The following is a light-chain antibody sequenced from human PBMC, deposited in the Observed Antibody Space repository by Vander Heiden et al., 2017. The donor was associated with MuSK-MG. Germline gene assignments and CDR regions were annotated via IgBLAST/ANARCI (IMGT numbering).Light chain of an antibody. V-gene: IGLV3-9*01. CDR2: RDS. J-gene: IGLJ2*01. CDR3: QVWDSSTAYVV. CDR1: NIGSKN. Sequence: SYELTQPLSVSVALGPTARITCGGNNIGSKNVHWYQQKPGQAPVLVIYRDSNRPSGIPERFSGSNSGNTATLTISRAQAGDEADYYCQVWDSSTAYVVFGGGTKLTVL.